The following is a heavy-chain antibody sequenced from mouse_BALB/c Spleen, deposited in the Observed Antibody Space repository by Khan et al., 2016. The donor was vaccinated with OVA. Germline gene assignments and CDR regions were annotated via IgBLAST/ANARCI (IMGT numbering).Heavy chain of an antibody. V-gene: IGHV3-2*02. Sequence: EVQLQESGPGLVKPSQSLSLTCTVTGYSITSDYAWNWIRQFPGNQLEWMGYINYSGSTNYNPALTSRISITRDTSKNQFVLQLNSVTTADTATYYCARDGSRYNYAMDYWGQGTSVTVSS. D-gene: IGHD2-3*01. CDR3: ARDGSRYNYAMDY. CDR1: GYSITSDYA. J-gene: IGHJ4*01. CDR2: INYSGST.